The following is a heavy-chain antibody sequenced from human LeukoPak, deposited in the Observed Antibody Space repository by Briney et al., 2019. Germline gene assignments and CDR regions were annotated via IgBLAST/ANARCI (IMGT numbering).Heavy chain of an antibody. Sequence: SETLSLTCTGSGGSISSYYWSWVRQPAGKGLEWVGRIYSSGSTNYNPSRKSRVTMSVDTYKKQFSLKLSSVPAADPAVYYCARDITRTNSFDPWGQGTLVTVSS. CDR1: GGSISSYY. CDR3: ARDITRTNSFDP. D-gene: IGHD3-10*01. V-gene: IGHV4-4*07. J-gene: IGHJ5*02. CDR2: IYSSGST.